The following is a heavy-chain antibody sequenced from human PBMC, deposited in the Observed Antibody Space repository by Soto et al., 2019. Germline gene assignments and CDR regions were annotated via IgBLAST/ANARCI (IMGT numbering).Heavy chain of an antibody. Sequence: EASVKVSCKVSGYTLTELSMHWVRQAPGKGLEWMGGFDPEDGETIYAQKFQGRVTMTEDTSTDTAYMELSSLRSEDTAVYYCATSVLRYFDWLSPGQYFDYWGQGTLVTVSS. CDR2: FDPEDGET. CDR1: GYTLTELS. CDR3: ATSVLRYFDWLSPGQYFDY. J-gene: IGHJ4*02. V-gene: IGHV1-24*01. D-gene: IGHD3-9*01.